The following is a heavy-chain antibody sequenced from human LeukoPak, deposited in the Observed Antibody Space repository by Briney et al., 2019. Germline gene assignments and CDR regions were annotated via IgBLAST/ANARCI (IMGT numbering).Heavy chain of an antibody. CDR1: GGTFSSYA. D-gene: IGHD1-1*01. V-gene: IGHV1-18*01. CDR2: ISAYNGNT. Sequence: ASVKVSCKASGGTFSSYAISWVRQAPGQGLEWMGWISAYNGNTNYAQKLQGRVTMTTDTSTSTAYMELRSLRSDDTAVYYCAREMATIGTIDYWGQGTLVTVSS. CDR3: AREMATIGTIDY. J-gene: IGHJ4*02.